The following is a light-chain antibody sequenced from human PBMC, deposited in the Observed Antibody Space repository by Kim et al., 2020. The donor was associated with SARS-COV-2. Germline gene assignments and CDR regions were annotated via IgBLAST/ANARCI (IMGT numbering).Light chain of an antibody. J-gene: IGKJ2*01. CDR3: QHYGNSPYT. CDR2: AAS. CDR1: QSVRSAY. Sequence: LSPGERATPSCRASQSVRSAYLVWYQQKPGQAPRLLIYAASSRATGIPDRFNGSGSGTDFTLTISRLEPEDFAVYYCQHYGNSPYTFGQGTKLEI. V-gene: IGKV3-20*01.